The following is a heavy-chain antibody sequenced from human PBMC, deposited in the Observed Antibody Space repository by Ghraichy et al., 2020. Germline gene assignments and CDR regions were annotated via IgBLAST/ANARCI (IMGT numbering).Heavy chain of an antibody. CDR2: ITSSGRTI. Sequence: GSLRLSCVGSGFSFDGYNMNWVRQAPGKSLEWVSCITSSGRTIAYADSVRGRFTISRDNAQNSLYLQMKSLRDEDTAVYYCARGSMVVRYFYYDGMDVWGQGTRVTVSS. CDR3: ARGSMVVRYFYYDGMDV. J-gene: IGHJ6*02. V-gene: IGHV3-48*02. CDR1: GFSFDGYN. D-gene: IGHD2-21*01.